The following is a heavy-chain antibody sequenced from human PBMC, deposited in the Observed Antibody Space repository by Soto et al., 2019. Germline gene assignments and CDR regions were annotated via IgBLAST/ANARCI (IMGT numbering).Heavy chain of an antibody. CDR2: MNPNSGNT. Sequence: GASVKVSCKASGYTFTSYDINWVRQATGQGLEWMGWMNPNSGNTGYAQKFQGRVTMTRNTSISTAYMELSSLRSEDTAVYYCARALSSSANVDYWGHGTLVTSPQ. D-gene: IGHD6-6*01. V-gene: IGHV1-8*01. J-gene: IGHJ4*01. CDR1: GYTFTSYD. CDR3: ARALSSSANVDY.